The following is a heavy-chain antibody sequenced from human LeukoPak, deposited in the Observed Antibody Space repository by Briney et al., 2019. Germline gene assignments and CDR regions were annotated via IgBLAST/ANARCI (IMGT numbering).Heavy chain of an antibody. Sequence: ASVKVSCKASGYTFTSYGISWVRQAPGQGLEWMGWISAYNGNTNYAQKFQGRVTMTEDTSTDTAYMELSSLRSEDTAVYYCAREAVGATNWFDPWGQGTLVTVSS. D-gene: IGHD1-26*01. CDR1: GYTFTSYG. J-gene: IGHJ5*02. V-gene: IGHV1-18*01. CDR3: AREAVGATNWFDP. CDR2: ISAYNGNT.